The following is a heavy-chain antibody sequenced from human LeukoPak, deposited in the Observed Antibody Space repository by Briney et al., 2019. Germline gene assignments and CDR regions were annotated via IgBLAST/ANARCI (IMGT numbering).Heavy chain of an antibody. CDR1: GDSISRSTYY. CDR3: ARSSGTGTFSY. D-gene: IGHD6-25*01. Sequence: SETLSLTCTVSGDSISRSTYYWAWIRQPPGKGLEWIGSVYYGRSPYFNPSLESRATISVDTSKNHFSLKMSSVTAADTVVYYCARSSGTGTFSYWGQGTLVTVSS. CDR2: VYYGRSP. J-gene: IGHJ4*02. V-gene: IGHV4-39*02.